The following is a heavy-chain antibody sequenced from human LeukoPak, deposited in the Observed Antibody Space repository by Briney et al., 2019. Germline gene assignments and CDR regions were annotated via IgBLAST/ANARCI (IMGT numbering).Heavy chain of an antibody. Sequence: PGGSMRLSCAAYGFTFSSYSMNWVRQAPGKGLEWVSSISSSSSYIYYADSVKGRFTISRDNAKNSLYLQMNSLRAEDTAVYYCARGGQDYDSSGIDYWGQGTLVTVSS. CDR2: ISSSSSYI. D-gene: IGHD3-22*01. V-gene: IGHV3-21*01. CDR1: GFTFSSYS. CDR3: ARGGQDYDSSGIDY. J-gene: IGHJ4*02.